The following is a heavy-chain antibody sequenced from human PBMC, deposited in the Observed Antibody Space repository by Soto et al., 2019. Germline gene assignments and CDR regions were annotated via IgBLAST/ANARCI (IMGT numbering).Heavy chain of an antibody. CDR3: ARGRRRAARPFDY. Sequence: PSETLSLTCTVYGGSFSGYYWSWIRQPPGKGLEWIGEINHSGSTNYNPSLKSRVTISVDTSKNQFSLKLSSVTAADTAVYYCARGRRRAARPFDYWGQGTMVTVSS. CDR1: GGSFSGYY. CDR2: INHSGST. V-gene: IGHV4-34*01. D-gene: IGHD6-6*01. J-gene: IGHJ4*02.